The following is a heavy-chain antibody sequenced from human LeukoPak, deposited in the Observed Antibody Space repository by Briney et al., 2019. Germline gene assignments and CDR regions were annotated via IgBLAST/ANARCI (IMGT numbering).Heavy chain of an antibody. CDR2: MSPNSGNT. CDR3: ARIPPGGTSPPDY. Sequence: ASVKVSCKASGYTFTSYGISWVRQAPGQGLEWMGWMSPNSGNTGYAQKFQGRVTLTRNTSISTAYMELSSLRSVDTAVYYCARIPPGGTSPPDYWGQGTLVTVSS. J-gene: IGHJ4*02. V-gene: IGHV1-8*02. CDR1: GYTFTSYG. D-gene: IGHD2-8*01.